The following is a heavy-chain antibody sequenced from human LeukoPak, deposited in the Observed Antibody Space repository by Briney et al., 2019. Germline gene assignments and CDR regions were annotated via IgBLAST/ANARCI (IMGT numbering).Heavy chain of an antibody. V-gene: IGHV3-23*01. CDR3: ANAHYYDSSGYYFDY. J-gene: IGHJ4*02. Sequence: GGSLGLSCAASGFTFSSYAMSWVRQAPGKGLEWVSAISGSGGSTYYADSVKGRFTISRDNSKNTLYLQMNSLRAEDTAVYYCANAHYYDSSGYYFDYWGQGTLVTVSS. CDR2: ISGSGGST. D-gene: IGHD3-22*01. CDR1: GFTFSSYA.